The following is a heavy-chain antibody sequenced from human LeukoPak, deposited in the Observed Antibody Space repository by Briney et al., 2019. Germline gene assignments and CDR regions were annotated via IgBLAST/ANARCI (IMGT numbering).Heavy chain of an antibody. V-gene: IGHV3-21*01. CDR3: ARERGVLRVDY. CDR1: GFTFSSYS. J-gene: IGHJ4*02. Sequence: KAGGSLRLSCAASGFTFSSYSMNWVRQAPGKGLEWVSSISSSSSYIYYADSVKGRFTISRDNAKNSLYLQMNSLRAEDTAVYYCARERGVLRVDYWGQGTLVTVSS. D-gene: IGHD2-15*01. CDR2: ISSSSSYI.